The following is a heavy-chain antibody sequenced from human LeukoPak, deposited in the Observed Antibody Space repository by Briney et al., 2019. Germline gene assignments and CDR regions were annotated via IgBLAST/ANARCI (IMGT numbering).Heavy chain of an antibody. CDR3: ARFGYYYDSSVGWFDP. CDR1: GGSISSYY. J-gene: IGHJ5*02. Sequence: SETLSLTCTVSGGSISSYYWSWIRQPPGKGLEWIGYIYYSGSTYYNPSLKSRVTISVDTSKNQFSLKLSSVTAADTAVYYCARFGYYYDSSVGWFDPWGQGTLVTVSS. V-gene: IGHV4-59*06. D-gene: IGHD3-22*01. CDR2: IYYSGST.